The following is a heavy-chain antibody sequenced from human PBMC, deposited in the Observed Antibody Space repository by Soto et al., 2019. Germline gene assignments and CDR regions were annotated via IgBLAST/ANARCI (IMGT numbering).Heavy chain of an antibody. V-gene: IGHV3-21*01. CDR1: GFTFSSYS. Sequence: GGSLRLSCAASGFTFSSYSMNWVRQAPGKGLEWVSSISSSSSYIYYADSVKGRFTISRDNAKNSLYLQMNSLRAEDTAVYYCARGWYNWNFNYYYYGMDVWGQGTTVTVSS. J-gene: IGHJ6*02. D-gene: IGHD1-7*01. CDR2: ISSSSSYI. CDR3: ARGWYNWNFNYYYYGMDV.